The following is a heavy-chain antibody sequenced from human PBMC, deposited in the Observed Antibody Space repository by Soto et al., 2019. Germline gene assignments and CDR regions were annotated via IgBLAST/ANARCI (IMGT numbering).Heavy chain of an antibody. J-gene: IGHJ4*02. CDR1: GYTFSNYD. CDR2: VNPNNGDT. CDR3: AKVSRKGSAIDFDY. V-gene: IGHV1-8*01. Sequence: QVQLVPSGAELKKPWASVKVSCKASGYTFSNYDMNWVRQATGQGPEWIGWVNPNNGDTGYAQKFQGRVTLTTDISTTTAYMELTSLRSEDTAIYYCAKVSRKGSAIDFDYWGQGTLITVYS. D-gene: IGHD3-10*01.